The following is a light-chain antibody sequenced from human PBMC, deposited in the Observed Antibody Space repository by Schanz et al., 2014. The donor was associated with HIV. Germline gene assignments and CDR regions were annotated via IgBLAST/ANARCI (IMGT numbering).Light chain of an antibody. CDR2: DVT. CDR3: SSHAGRNSFVV. J-gene: IGLJ2*01. V-gene: IGLV2-14*03. Sequence: QSALTQPASVSGSPGQSITISCTGTSSDVGGYNYVSWYQQHPGRAPRLLVYDVTYRPSGVSNRFSGSKSGNTASLTISGLQAEDEADYYCSSHAGRNSFVVFGGGTKLTVL. CDR1: SSDVGGYNY.